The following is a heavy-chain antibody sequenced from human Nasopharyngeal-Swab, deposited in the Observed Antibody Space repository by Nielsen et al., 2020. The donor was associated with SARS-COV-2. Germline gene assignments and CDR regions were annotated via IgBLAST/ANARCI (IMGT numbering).Heavy chain of an antibody. V-gene: IGHV1-69*04. Sequence: SVKVSCKASGGTFSSYAISWVRQAPGQGLEWIGRIIPILGIANYAQKFQGRVTITADKSTSTAYMELSSLRSEDTAVYYCARGGEPDTDYFDYWGQGTLVTVSS. J-gene: IGHJ4*02. D-gene: IGHD1-14*01. CDR3: ARGGEPDTDYFDY. CDR1: GGTFSSYA. CDR2: IIPILGIA.